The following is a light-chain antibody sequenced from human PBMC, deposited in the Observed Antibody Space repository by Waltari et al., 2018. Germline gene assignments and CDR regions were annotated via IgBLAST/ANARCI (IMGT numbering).Light chain of an antibody. Sequence: DIQMTQASSSLSASVGDRVNITCRASRSVSIYLTWYQQKPGKAPNLLIYATSALQTGVPSRFSGSGSGTDFTLTITNLQPEDFGIYYCQQTYDTPLTFGAGTKVQLK. V-gene: IGKV1-39*01. CDR2: ATS. CDR3: QQTYDTPLT. CDR1: RSVSIY. J-gene: IGKJ4*01.